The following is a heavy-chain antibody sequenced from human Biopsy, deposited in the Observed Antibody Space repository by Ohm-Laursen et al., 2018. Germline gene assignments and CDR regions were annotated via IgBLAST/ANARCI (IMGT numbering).Heavy chain of an antibody. CDR1: GYSISSDYR. Sequence: GTLSLTWSVSGYSISSDYRWGWIRQAPGKTLEWLGNIFKDGNTHYYPSLRSRLIISIDTSKNQFSLMMTSVSGADTAVYFCARVGSGWAPFDKWGPGTLVTVSS. V-gene: IGHV4-38-2*02. D-gene: IGHD6-19*01. CDR2: IFKDGNT. J-gene: IGHJ4*02. CDR3: ARVGSGWAPFDK.